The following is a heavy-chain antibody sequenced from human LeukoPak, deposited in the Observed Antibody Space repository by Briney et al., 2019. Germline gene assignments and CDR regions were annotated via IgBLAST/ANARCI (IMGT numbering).Heavy chain of an antibody. J-gene: IGHJ5*02. CDR1: GGSISNYY. CDR3: ARVQGYYDSSGYFRGWFDP. V-gene: IGHV4-59*01. Sequence: SETLSLTCTVSGGSISNYYWSWIRQPPGKGLEWIGYIYYSGSTNYNPSLKSRVTISVDTSKNQFSLKLSSVTAADTAVYYCARVQGYYDSSGYFRGWFDPWGQGTLVTVSS. D-gene: IGHD3-22*01. CDR2: IYYSGST.